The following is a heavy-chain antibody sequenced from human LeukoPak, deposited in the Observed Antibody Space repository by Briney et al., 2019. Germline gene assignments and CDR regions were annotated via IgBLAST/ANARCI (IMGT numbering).Heavy chain of an antibody. D-gene: IGHD4-11*01. Sequence: PSETLSLTRTVSGGSISSSSYYWGWIRQPPGKGLEWIGSIYYSGSTYYNPSLKSRVTISVDTSKNQFSLKLSSVTAADTAVYYCARQSGFYSNSSYYYYGMDVWGQGTTVTVSS. V-gene: IGHV4-39*01. CDR1: GGSISSSSYY. CDR3: ARQSGFYSNSSYYYYGMDV. CDR2: IYYSGST. J-gene: IGHJ6*02.